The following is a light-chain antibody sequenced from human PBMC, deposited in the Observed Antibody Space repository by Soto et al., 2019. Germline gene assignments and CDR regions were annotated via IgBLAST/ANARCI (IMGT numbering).Light chain of an antibody. CDR2: EGS. CDR3: CSYAGSSTVV. Sequence: QSVLTQPASVSGSPGQSITISCTGTSSDVGSYNLVSWYQQHPGKAPKLMIYEGSKRTSGVSNRFSGSKSGNTASLTISGLQAEDEADYYCCSYAGSSTVVFGGGTQLTVL. V-gene: IGLV2-23*01. J-gene: IGLJ2*01. CDR1: SSDVGSYNL.